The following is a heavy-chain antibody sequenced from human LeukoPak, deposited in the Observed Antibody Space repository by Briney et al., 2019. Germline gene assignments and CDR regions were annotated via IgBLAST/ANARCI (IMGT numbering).Heavy chain of an antibody. D-gene: IGHD6-13*01. CDR2: ISGSGDST. CDR3: AKGVVSGTLYYYGMDV. J-gene: IGHJ6*02. V-gene: IGHV3-23*01. Sequence: GGSLRLSCAASGFTFSSYGMSWVRQAPGKGLEWVSAISGSGDSTYYADSVKGRFIISRDNSKNSVYLQMNILTAEDTATYYCAKGVVSGTLYYYGMDVWAKGPRSSSP. CDR1: GFTFSSYG.